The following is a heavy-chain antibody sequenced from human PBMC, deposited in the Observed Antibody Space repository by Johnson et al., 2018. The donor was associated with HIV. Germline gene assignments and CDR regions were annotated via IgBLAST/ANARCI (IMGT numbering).Heavy chain of an antibody. Sequence: QMQLVESGGGVVQSGRSLRLSCAASGFTVSSNYMSWVRQAPGKGLEWVSYISRSGNTIYYAASVKGRFTISRDNAKNSLYLQMNNLRVEDTAVYYCASEVEYSILGGVWGQGTMVTVSS. D-gene: IGHD6-6*01. CDR3: ASEVEYSILGGV. V-gene: IGHV3-11*04. J-gene: IGHJ3*01. CDR2: ISRSGNTI. CDR1: GFTVSSNY.